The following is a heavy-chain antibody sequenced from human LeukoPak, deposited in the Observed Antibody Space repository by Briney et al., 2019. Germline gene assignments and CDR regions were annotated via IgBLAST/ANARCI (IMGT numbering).Heavy chain of an antibody. CDR2: IYHSGST. CDR3: ARYYGSGSKTVRAIDY. J-gene: IGHJ4*02. Sequence: SETLSLTCAVYGGSFSGYYWSWIRQPPGKGLEWIGEIYHSGSTNYNPSLKSRVTISVDKSKNQFSLKLSSVTAADTAVYYCARYYGSGSKTVRAIDYWGQGTLVIVSS. CDR1: GGSFSGYY. V-gene: IGHV4-34*01. D-gene: IGHD3-10*01.